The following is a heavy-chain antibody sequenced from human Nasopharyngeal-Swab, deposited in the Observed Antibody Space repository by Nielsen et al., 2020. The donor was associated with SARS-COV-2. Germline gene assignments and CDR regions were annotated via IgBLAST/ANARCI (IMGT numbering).Heavy chain of an antibody. D-gene: IGHD3-3*01. CDR1: GGSVISSDHY. Sequence: SETLSLTCTVSGGSVISSDHYWGWIRQTPGKGLEWIGSVFYTGDINYNPALKSRVTISVDTSKNQFSLKLSSVTAADTAVYYCARGRRITIFGVVITSYGMDVWGQGTTVTVSS. V-gene: IGHV4-39*07. J-gene: IGHJ6*02. CDR3: ARGRRITIFGVVITSYGMDV. CDR2: VFYTGDI.